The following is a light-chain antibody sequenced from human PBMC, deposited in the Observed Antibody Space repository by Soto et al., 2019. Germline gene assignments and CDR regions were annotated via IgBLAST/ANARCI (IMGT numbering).Light chain of an antibody. V-gene: IGLV1-44*01. Sequence: QAVVTQPPSVSGTLGQGVTISCSGSTSNIGENTVAWFQQLPGTAPKVLIYVTDRRPSGVPDRFSGSKSGTSAYLAISGLQSEDEADYYCAAWDVTLNGHVFGTGTKLTVL. J-gene: IGLJ1*01. CDR1: TSNIGENT. CDR3: AAWDVTLNGHV. CDR2: VTD.